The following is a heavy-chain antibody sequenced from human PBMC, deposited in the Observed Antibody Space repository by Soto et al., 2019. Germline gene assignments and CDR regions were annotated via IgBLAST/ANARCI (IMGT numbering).Heavy chain of an antibody. D-gene: IGHD1-26*01. CDR2: IIPMFGTV. J-gene: IGHJ4*02. CDR1: GGTFSSYA. V-gene: IGHV1-69*01. CDR3: ASVGFL. Sequence: QVQLVQSGAEVRKPGSSVKVSCKASGGTFSSYAISWVRQAPGQGLEWMGGIIPMFGTVKYAQKLQDRVTITADESTSTAYMELSSLRSEDTAMYYCASVGFLWGQGTLVTVSS.